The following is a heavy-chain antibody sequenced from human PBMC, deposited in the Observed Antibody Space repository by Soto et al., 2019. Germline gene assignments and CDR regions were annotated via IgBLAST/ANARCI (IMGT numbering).Heavy chain of an antibody. CDR1: GFTFSDYY. CDR3: ARDAVVVPADTNTYYYYYGMDV. J-gene: IGHJ6*02. V-gene: IGHV3-11*01. Sequence: GGSLRLSCAASGFTFSDYYMSWIRQAPGKGLEWVSYISSSGSTIYYADSVKGRFTISRDNAKNSLYLQMNSLRAEDTAVYYCARDAVVVPADTNTYYYYYGMDVWSQGTTVPVSS. CDR2: ISSSGSTI. D-gene: IGHD2-2*01.